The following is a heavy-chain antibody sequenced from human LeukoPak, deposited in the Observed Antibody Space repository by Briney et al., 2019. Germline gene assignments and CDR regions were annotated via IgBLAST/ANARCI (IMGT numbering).Heavy chain of an antibody. CDR2: IYYSGST. CDR1: GGSISSYY. Sequence: SETLSLTCTVSGGSISSYYWSWIRQPPGKGLEWIGYIYYSGSTNYNPSLKSRVTISVDTSKNQFSLKLSSVTAADTAVYYCAKDTRRLYYYDSSGYYIDYWGQGTLVTVSS. J-gene: IGHJ4*02. V-gene: IGHV4-59*01. D-gene: IGHD3-22*01. CDR3: AKDTRRLYYYDSSGYYIDY.